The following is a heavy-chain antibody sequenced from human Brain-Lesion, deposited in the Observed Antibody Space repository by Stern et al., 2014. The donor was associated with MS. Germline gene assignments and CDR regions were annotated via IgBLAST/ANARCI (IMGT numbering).Heavy chain of an antibody. CDR1: GDSINSDIHH. CDR3: ARDLIRGHGLDV. V-gene: IGHV4-61*02. Sequence: QVQLQESGPGLVKPSQTLSLICTVSGDSINSDIHHWSWIRQPAGKGLEWIGRIYPSGSTNYNPSLKSRVTISKDPSKQFPLRLSFVTAADTAVYYCARDLIRGHGLDVWGQGTTVTVSS. D-gene: IGHD2-21*01. J-gene: IGHJ6*02. CDR2: IYPSGST.